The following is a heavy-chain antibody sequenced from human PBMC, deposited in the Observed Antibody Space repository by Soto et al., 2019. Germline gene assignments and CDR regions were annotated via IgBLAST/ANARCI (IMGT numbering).Heavy chain of an antibody. J-gene: IGHJ4*02. CDR1: GFTFSSYA. Sequence: GGSLRLSCAASGFTFSSYAMHWVRQAPGKGLEWVAVISYDGSNKYYADSVKGRFTISRDNSKNTLYLQMNSLRAEDTAVYYCASPLGYYGSSGPFDYWGQGTLVTVSS. V-gene: IGHV3-30-3*01. D-gene: IGHD3-22*01. CDR2: ISYDGSNK. CDR3: ASPLGYYGSSGPFDY.